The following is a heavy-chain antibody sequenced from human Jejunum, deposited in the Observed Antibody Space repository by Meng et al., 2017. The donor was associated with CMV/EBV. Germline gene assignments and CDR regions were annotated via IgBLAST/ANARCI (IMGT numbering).Heavy chain of an antibody. CDR1: GGSFNDYY. J-gene: IGHJ4*02. D-gene: IGHD5-24*01. CDR3: ARGLGYGNNINYFDS. Sequence: GGSFNDYYWSWIRQSPGKGLEWVGNINHSGSTNYNQSLKSRVLMSLDTSKNQFSLRLTSVTAADTALYYCARGLGYGNNINYFDSWGQGILVTVSS. CDR2: INHSGST. V-gene: IGHV4-34*01.